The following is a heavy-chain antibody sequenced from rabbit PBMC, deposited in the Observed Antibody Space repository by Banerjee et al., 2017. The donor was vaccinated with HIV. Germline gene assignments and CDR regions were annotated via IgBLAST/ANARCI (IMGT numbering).Heavy chain of an antibody. CDR1: GFSFSSGYY. CDR2: IYTDSGNT. V-gene: IGHV1S40*01. Sequence: QQLVESGGGLVKPGASLTLTCKASGFSFSSGYYMSWVRQAPGKGLEWIGCIYTDSGNTWYASWAKGRVTISKTSSTTVTLQMTSLTAADTATYLCARDQGTIGTAGYAPFNLWGPGTLVTVS. D-gene: IGHD6-1*01. CDR3: ARDQGTIGTAGYAPFNL. J-gene: IGHJ4*01.